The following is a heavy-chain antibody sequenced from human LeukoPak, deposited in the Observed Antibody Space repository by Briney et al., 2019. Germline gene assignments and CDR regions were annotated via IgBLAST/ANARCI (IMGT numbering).Heavy chain of an antibody. Sequence: ASVKVSCKASGYTFTGYYMHWVRQAPGQGLEWIGWINPNSGGTNYAQKFQGRVTMTRDTSISTAYMELSRLRSDDTAVYYCASGYSGYDPYNFDYWGQGTLVTVSS. J-gene: IGHJ4*02. CDR3: ASGYSGYDPYNFDY. CDR1: GYTFTGYY. D-gene: IGHD5-12*01. V-gene: IGHV1-2*02. CDR2: INPNSGGT.